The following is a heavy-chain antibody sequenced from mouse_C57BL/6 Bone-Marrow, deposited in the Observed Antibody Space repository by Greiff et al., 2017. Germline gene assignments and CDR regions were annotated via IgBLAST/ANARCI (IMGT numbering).Heavy chain of an antibody. CDR2: INPGSGGT. CDR3: ARWGLRRGNYAMDY. D-gene: IGHD2-2*01. V-gene: IGHV1-54*01. J-gene: IGHJ4*01. Sequence: QVQLQQSGAELVRPGTSVKVSCKASGYAFTNYLIAWVKQRPGQGLEWIGVINPGSGGTNYNEKFKGKATLTADKSSSTAYMQLSSLTSEDSAVYFGARWGLRRGNYAMDYGGQGTAVTGSS. CDR1: GYAFTNYL.